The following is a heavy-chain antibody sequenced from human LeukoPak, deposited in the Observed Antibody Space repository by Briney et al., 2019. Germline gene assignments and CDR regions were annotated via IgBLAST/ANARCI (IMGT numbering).Heavy chain of an antibody. D-gene: IGHD2-15*01. CDR2: IYYSGST. Sequence: SETLSPTCTVSGGSVSSGSYYWSWIRQPPGKGLEWIGYIYYSGSTNYNPSLKSRVTISVDTSKNQFSLKLSSVTAADTAVYYCASCYCSGGSCSDYWGQGTLVTVSS. V-gene: IGHV4-61*01. CDR1: GGSVSSGSYY. J-gene: IGHJ4*02. CDR3: ASCYCSGGSCSDY.